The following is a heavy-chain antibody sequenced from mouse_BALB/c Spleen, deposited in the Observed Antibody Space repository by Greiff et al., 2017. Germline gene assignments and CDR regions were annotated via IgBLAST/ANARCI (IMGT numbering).Heavy chain of an antibody. V-gene: IGHV5-6-4*01. CDR3: TRVRITTGYYFDY. Sequence: EVHLVESGGGLVQPGGSLRLSCAASGFTFSSYTMSWVRQTPEKRLEWVATISSGGSYTYYPDSVKGRFTISRDNAKNTLYLQMSSLKSEDTAMYYCTRVRITTGYYFDYWGQGTTLTVSS. J-gene: IGHJ2*01. CDR2: ISSGGSYT. CDR1: GFTFSSYT. D-gene: IGHD2-4*01.